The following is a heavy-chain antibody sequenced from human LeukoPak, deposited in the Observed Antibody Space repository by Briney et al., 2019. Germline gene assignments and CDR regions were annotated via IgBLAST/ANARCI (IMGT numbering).Heavy chain of an antibody. Sequence: GGSLRLSCAASGFTVSSKHMTWVRQAPGKGLEWVSGITGSGLSTYYADSVKGRFTISRDNSKNTLYLQMNSLRAEDTAVYYCAKAAKEYSSSWPDYWGQGTLVTVSS. CDR2: ITGSGLST. V-gene: IGHV3-23*01. CDR1: GFTVSSKH. J-gene: IGHJ4*02. CDR3: AKAAKEYSSSWPDY. D-gene: IGHD6-13*01.